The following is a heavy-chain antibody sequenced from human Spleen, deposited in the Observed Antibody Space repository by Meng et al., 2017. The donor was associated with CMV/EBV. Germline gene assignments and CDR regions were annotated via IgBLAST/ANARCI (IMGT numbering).Heavy chain of an antibody. CDR1: GGSFSGYY. CDR2: INHSGST. CDR3: ARGGSSWYYFDF. Sequence: GSLRLSCAVYGGSFSGYYWSWIRQPPGKGLEWIGEINHSGSTNYNPSLKSRVTISVDTSKNQFSLKLSSVTAADTAVYYCARGGSSWYYFDFWGQGKMVTVSS. D-gene: IGHD6-13*01. V-gene: IGHV4-34*01. J-gene: IGHJ4*02.